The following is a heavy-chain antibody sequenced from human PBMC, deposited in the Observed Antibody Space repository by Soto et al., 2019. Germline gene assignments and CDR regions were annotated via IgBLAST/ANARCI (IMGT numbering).Heavy chain of an antibody. CDR2: IYWDDDK. CDR3: AHSFVVVLAATRGHDAFDI. CDR1: GFSLSTSGVG. Sequence: KESGPTLIKPTQTLTLTCTFSGFSLSTSGVGVGWIRQTPGKALEWLALIYWDDDKRYSPSLKSRLTITKDTSKNQVVLTMTNMDPVDTATYYCAHSFVVVLAATRGHDAFDIWGQWTMVTVSS. D-gene: IGHD2-15*01. V-gene: IGHV2-5*02. J-gene: IGHJ3*02.